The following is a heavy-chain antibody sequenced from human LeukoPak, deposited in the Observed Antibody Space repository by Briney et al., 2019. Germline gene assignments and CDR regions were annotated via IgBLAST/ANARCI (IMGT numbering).Heavy chain of an antibody. CDR2: INPSGGST. CDR3: ARAGVREYYDSSGYYYVP. D-gene: IGHD3-22*01. Sequence: GASVKVSCKASGYTFTSYYMHWVRQAPGQGLEWMGIINPSGGSTSYAQKFQGRVTMTRDTSTSTVYMELSSLESEDTAVYYCARAGVREYYDSSGYYYVPWGQGTLVTVSS. V-gene: IGHV1-46*01. CDR1: GYTFTSYY. J-gene: IGHJ5*02.